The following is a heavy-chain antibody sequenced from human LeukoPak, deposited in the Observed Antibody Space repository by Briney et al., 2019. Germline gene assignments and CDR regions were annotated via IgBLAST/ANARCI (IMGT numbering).Heavy chain of an antibody. V-gene: IGHV3-23*01. D-gene: IGHD3-10*01. Sequence: PGGSLRLSCATSGFTVSTSAMSWVRQAPGKGLQWLSSINGGDYSTYYADSVKGRFTISRDSSKNILYLQMNSLRTDDTAIYYCATANPTPRGINFDYWGQGTLVTVSS. CDR3: ATANPTPRGINFDY. CDR1: GFTVSTSA. CDR2: INGGDYST. J-gene: IGHJ4*02.